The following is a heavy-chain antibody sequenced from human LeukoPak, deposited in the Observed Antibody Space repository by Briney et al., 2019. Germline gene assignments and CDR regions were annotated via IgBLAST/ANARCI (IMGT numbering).Heavy chain of an antibody. J-gene: IGHJ4*02. CDR2: ISGSGGDT. Sequence: PGGSLRLSCAASGFTFSSYAMSWVRQAPGKGLEWVSVISGSGGDTNYADSVKGRFTISRDNSKNTLYLQMNTLRAEATAVYYCAKPREGSGSYYKSFFDSWGQGTLVTVSS. D-gene: IGHD3-10*01. CDR3: AKPREGSGSYYKSFFDS. CDR1: GFTFSSYA. V-gene: IGHV3-23*01.